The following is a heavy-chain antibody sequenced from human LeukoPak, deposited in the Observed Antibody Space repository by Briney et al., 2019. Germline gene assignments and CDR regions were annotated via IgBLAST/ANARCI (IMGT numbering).Heavy chain of an antibody. V-gene: IGHV3-21*01. CDR2: ISSSGIHI. D-gene: IGHD2-15*01. CDR1: GFTFSSFT. CDR3: AKHRDKVGSLDY. J-gene: IGHJ4*02. Sequence: PGGSLRLSCAASGFTFSSFTMNWVRQAPGKGLEWVSSISSSGIHIYYADSLEGRFTISRDNAKNSLYLQMNSLRAEDTAVYYCAKHRDKVGSLDYWGQGTLVTVSS.